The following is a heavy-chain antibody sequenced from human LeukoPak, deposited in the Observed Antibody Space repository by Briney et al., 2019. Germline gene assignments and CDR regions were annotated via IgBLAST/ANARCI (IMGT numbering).Heavy chain of an antibody. Sequence: GGSLRLSCAASGFTFSGSAMHWVRQASGKGLEWVGRIRSKANSYATAYAASVKGRFTISRDDSKNTAYLQMNSLKTEDAAVYYCTSPGVNFDYWGQGTLVTVSS. J-gene: IGHJ4*02. V-gene: IGHV3-73*01. CDR1: GFTFSGSA. CDR3: TSPGVNFDY. CDR2: IRSKANSYAT. D-gene: IGHD3-10*01.